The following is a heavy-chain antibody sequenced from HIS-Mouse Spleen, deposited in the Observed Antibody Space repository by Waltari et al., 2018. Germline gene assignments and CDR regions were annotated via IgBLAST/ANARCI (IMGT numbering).Heavy chain of an antibody. Sequence: EVQLVESGGGLVKPGGSLRLSWAASGFTFSSYSMTWVRQAPGKGLEWVSSISSSSSYIYYADSVKGRFTISRDNAKNSLYLQMNSLRAEDTAVYYCAREVTLTGYFDYWGQGTLVTVSS. J-gene: IGHJ4*02. CDR2: ISSSSSYI. CDR3: AREVTLTGYFDY. D-gene: IGHD7-27*01. V-gene: IGHV3-21*01. CDR1: GFTFSSYS.